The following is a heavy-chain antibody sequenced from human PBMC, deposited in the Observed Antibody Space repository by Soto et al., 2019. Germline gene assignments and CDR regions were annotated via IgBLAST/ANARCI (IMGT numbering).Heavy chain of an antibody. CDR2: ISAYNGNT. CDR3: ARDPPPPDY. V-gene: IGHV1-18*01. CDR1: GYTFASYA. J-gene: IGHJ4*02. Sequence: QVQLVQSGAEVKKPGASVKVSCKASGYTFASYAISWMRQAPGQGLEWMGWISAYNGNTNYAQKTQGRVTMTTATSTSTAYMELRSLRSDATAVYSCARDPPPPDYWGQGTLVTVSS.